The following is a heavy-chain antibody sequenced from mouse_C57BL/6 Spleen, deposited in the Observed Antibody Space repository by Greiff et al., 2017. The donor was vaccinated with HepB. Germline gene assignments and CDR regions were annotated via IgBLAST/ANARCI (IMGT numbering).Heavy chain of an antibody. Sequence: QVQLKQSGPELVKPGASVKISCKASGYAFSSSWMNWVKQRPGKGLEWIGRIYPGDGDTNYNGKFKGKATLTADKSSSTAYMQLSSLTSEDSAVYFCASPIYYDYDGGFAYWGQGTLVTVSA. D-gene: IGHD2-4*01. CDR2: IYPGDGDT. CDR3: ASPIYYDYDGGFAY. V-gene: IGHV1-82*01. CDR1: GYAFSSSW. J-gene: IGHJ3*01.